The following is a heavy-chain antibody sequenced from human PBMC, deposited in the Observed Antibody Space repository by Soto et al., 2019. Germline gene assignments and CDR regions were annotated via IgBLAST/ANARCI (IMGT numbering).Heavy chain of an antibody. Sequence: LRLSCAASGFSLSNNGMHWVRQAPGKGLEWVAVISYDGNNKYYADSVKGRFTISRDNSKNTVYLEMNNLRAEDTAMYYCAKGGSGNYLTYYYYYGMDVWGQGTPVTVSS. CDR3: AKGGSGNYLTYYYYYGMDV. D-gene: IGHD3-22*01. CDR1: GFSLSNNG. J-gene: IGHJ6*02. CDR2: ISYDGNNK. V-gene: IGHV3-30*18.